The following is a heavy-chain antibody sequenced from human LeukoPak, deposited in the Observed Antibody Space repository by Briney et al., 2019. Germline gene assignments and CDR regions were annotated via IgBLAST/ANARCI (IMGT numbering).Heavy chain of an antibody. CDR3: ARAPGGGDFWSGYYTYYYYYMDV. CDR1: GGSFSGYY. D-gene: IGHD3-3*01. J-gene: IGHJ6*03. Sequence: SETLSLTCAVYGGSFSGYYWSWIRQPPGKGLEWVGEINHSGSTNYNPSLKSRVTISVDTSKNQFSLKLSSVTAADTAVYYCARAPGGGDFWSGYYTYYYYYMDVWGKGTTVTVSS. V-gene: IGHV4-34*01. CDR2: INHSGST.